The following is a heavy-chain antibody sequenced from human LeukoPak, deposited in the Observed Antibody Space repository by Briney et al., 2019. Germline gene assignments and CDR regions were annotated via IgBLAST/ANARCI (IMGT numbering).Heavy chain of an antibody. D-gene: IGHD3-9*01. CDR1: GYTFTSYG. Sequence: GASVKVSCKASGYTFTSYGFNWVRQAPGQGLEWMGWIIAYNGNTNYAQKLQGRVTMTTDTSTSTAYMELGSLRSDDTAVYYCARAGYDLLTLAPDPANDYWGQGTLVTVSS. J-gene: IGHJ4*02. CDR3: ARAGYDLLTLAPDPANDY. V-gene: IGHV1-18*01. CDR2: IIAYNGNT.